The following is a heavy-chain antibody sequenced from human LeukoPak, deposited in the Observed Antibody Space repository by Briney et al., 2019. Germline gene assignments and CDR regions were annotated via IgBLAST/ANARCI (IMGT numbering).Heavy chain of an antibody. V-gene: IGHV3-23*01. D-gene: IGHD3-3*01. CDR3: AREIPNYDFWSAFSYYFDY. CDR1: GFTFSSYA. J-gene: IGHJ4*02. Sequence: GGSLRLSCAASGFTFSSYAMSWVRQAPGKGLEWVSAISGSGGSTYYADSVKGRFIISRDNSKNTLYLQMNSLRAEDTAVYYCAREIPNYDFWSAFSYYFDYWGQGTLVTVSS. CDR2: ISGSGGST.